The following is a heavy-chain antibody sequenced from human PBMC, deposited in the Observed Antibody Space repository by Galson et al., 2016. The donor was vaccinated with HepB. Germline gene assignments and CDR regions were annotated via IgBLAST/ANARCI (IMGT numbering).Heavy chain of an antibody. J-gene: IGHJ6*02. V-gene: IGHV3-69-1*01. CDR2: IISSSSK. CDR3: ARDGKEEYNFGGTYSEYYYAMDV. D-gene: IGHD3-16*01. Sequence: SLRLSCAASGFTFSKYSMNWVRQAPGKGLEWISSIISSSSKYYADSVKGRFTISRDNAKNSLYLQMNSLRDEDTAVYYCARDGKEEYNFGGTYSEYYYAMDVWGQGTTVTVSS. CDR1: GFTFSKYS.